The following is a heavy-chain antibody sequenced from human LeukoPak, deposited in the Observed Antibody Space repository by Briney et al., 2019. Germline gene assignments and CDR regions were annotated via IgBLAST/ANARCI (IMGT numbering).Heavy chain of an antibody. CDR2: IYYSGST. J-gene: IGHJ5*02. CDR3: ARDFGDYTDWFDP. V-gene: IGHV4-39*07. CDR1: GGSISSSSYY. Sequence: SETLSLTCTVSGGSISSSSYYWGWIRQPPGKGLEWIGSIYYSGSTYYNPSLKSRVTISVDTSKNEFSLKLSSLTAADTAVYYCARDFGDYTDWFDPWGQGTLVTVSA. D-gene: IGHD4-17*01.